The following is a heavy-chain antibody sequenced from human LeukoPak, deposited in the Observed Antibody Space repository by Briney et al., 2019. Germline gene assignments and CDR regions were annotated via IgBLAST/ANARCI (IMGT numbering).Heavy chain of an antibody. CDR3: AKSETGILTGYYGLSVGYFDY. CDR1: GFTFSSYA. D-gene: IGHD3-9*01. CDR2: ISGSGGST. Sequence: GGSLRLSCAASGFTFSSYAMSWVRQAPGKGLEWVSAISGSGGSTYYADSVKGRFTISRDNSKNTLYLQMNSLRAEDTAVYYCAKSETGILTGYYGLSVGYFDYWGQGTLVTVSS. V-gene: IGHV3-23*01. J-gene: IGHJ4*02.